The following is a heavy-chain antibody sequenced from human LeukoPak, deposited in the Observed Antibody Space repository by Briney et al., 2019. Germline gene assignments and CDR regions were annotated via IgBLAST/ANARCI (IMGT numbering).Heavy chain of an antibody. J-gene: IGHJ3*02. V-gene: IGHV3-30*18. CDR1: GFTFSSYG. Sequence: SGGSLRLSCAASGFTFSSYGMHWVRQAPGKGLEWVAVISYDGSNKYYADPVKGRFTISRDNSKNTLYLQMNSLRAEDTAVYYCAKDGSSGSKGPHDAFDIWGQGTMVTVSS. D-gene: IGHD1-26*01. CDR2: ISYDGSNK. CDR3: AKDGSSGSKGPHDAFDI.